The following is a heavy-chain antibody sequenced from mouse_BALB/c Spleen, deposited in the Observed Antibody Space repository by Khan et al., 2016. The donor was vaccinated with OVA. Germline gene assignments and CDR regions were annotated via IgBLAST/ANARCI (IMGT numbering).Heavy chain of an antibody. Sequence: EVKLEESGPGLVKPSQSLSLTCTVTGNSITSGYAWNWIRQFPGNKLEWMGYISYSGDTTYIPSLKSRISITRDTSKTQFFLQFNSVTTEDAATYYCARGNYYGYYFDYWGQGTTVTVSS. CDR2: ISYSGDT. CDR1: GNSITSGYA. J-gene: IGHJ2*01. CDR3: ARGNYYGYYFDY. D-gene: IGHD1-1*01. V-gene: IGHV3-2*02.